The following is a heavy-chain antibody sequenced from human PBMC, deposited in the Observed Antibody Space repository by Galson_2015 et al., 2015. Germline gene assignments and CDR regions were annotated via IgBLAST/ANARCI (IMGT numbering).Heavy chain of an antibody. CDR3: ARDYYDSSGYYLNDAFDI. V-gene: IGHV3-30*03. CDR2: ISYDGSNK. CDR1: GFTFSSYG. J-gene: IGHJ3*02. D-gene: IGHD3-22*01. Sequence: SLRLSCAASGFTFSSYGMHWVRQAPGKGLEWVAVISYDGSNKYYADSVKGRFTISRDNSKNTLYLQMNSLRAEDTAVYYCARDYYDSSGYYLNDAFDIWGQGTMVTVSS.